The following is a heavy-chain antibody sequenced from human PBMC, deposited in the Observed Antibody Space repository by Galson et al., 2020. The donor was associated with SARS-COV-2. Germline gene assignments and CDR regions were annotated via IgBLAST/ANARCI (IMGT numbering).Heavy chain of an antibody. V-gene: IGHV1-69*13. CDR2: ITPMLGRT. Sequence: PVKVSCKASGGTFTTSSIHWMRQAPGQGLEWMGGITPMLGRTESAQKLQGRITITADESTNTAYMELTGLKSEDTAVFYCARGVRVARNFISPYWHFDLWGRGTLVTVSS. CDR3: ARGVRVARNFISPYWHFDL. J-gene: IGHJ2*01. CDR1: GGTFTTSS. D-gene: IGHD2-8*02.